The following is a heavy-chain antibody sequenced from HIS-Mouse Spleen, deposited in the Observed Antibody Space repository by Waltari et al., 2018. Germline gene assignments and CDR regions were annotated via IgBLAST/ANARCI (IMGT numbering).Heavy chain of an antibody. D-gene: IGHD6-13*01. CDR2: INPTRGCT. V-gene: IGHV1-2*02. Sequence: QVQLVQSGAEVKKPGASVKVSCKASGYTFTGYSIPWLGQAPGQGLEWVGRINPTRGCTNDAQKFQGRVTMTRDTSSSTAYMELSRLRCDDTAVYYCARVLSSSWYYFDYWGQGTLVTVSS. J-gene: IGHJ4*02. CDR3: ARVLSSSWYYFDY. CDR1: GYTFTGYS.